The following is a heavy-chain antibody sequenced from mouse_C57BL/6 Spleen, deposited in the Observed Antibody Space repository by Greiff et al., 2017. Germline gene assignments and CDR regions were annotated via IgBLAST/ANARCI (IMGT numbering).Heavy chain of an antibody. V-gene: IGHV1-64*01. J-gene: IGHJ2*01. CDR2: IHPNSGST. CDR3: ARELTGTRGKFDY. CDR1: GYTFTSYW. Sequence: QVQLQQPGAELVKPGASVKLSCKASGYTFTSYWMHWVKQRPGQGLEWIGMIHPNSGSTNYNERVKSKATLTVDKSSSTAYMQLSSLTSEDSAVYYCARELTGTRGKFDYWGQGTTLTVSS. D-gene: IGHD4-1*01.